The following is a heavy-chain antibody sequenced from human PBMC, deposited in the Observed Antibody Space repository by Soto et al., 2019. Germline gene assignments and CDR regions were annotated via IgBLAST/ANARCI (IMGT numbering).Heavy chain of an antibody. CDR2: IKHSGST. CDR3: ARGYGYSSSSSYFDY. D-gene: IGHD6-6*01. Sequence: QVQLQQWGAGLLKPSETLSLTCAVYGGSFSGYYWSWIRQPPGKGLEWIGEIKHSGSTNYNPSLNGRVTISVDTSKNQFSLKLSSVTAADTAVYYCARGYGYSSSSSYFDYWGQGTLVTVSS. J-gene: IGHJ4*02. V-gene: IGHV4-34*01. CDR1: GGSFSGYY.